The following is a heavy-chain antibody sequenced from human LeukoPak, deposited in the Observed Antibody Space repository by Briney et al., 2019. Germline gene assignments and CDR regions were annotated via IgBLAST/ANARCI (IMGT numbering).Heavy chain of an antibody. Sequence: SQTLSLTCAISGDSVSSNSAARNWIRQSPSRGLEWLGRTYYRSKWYNDYAVSVKSRITINPDTSKNQFSLQLNSVTPEDTAMYYCARDAKLSSSGWSFYFFDYWGQGTLVTVSS. D-gene: IGHD6-19*01. V-gene: IGHV6-1*01. CDR1: GDSVSSNSAA. CDR2: TYYRSKWYN. CDR3: ARDAKLSSSGWSFYFFDY. J-gene: IGHJ4*02.